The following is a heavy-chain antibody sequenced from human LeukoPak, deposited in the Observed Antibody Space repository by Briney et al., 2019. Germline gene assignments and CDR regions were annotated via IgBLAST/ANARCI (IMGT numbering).Heavy chain of an antibody. D-gene: IGHD2-21*02. Sequence: GESLKISCQGSGYTFTTYWIGWLRQMPGRGLEWMGIIYPGDSDTRYSPSFQGQVTISADKSINTAYLQWSSLKASDTAMYYCARSPCGGDCYSGHFQHWGQGTLVTVSS. CDR2: IYPGDSDT. CDR3: ARSPCGGDCYSGHFQH. J-gene: IGHJ1*01. V-gene: IGHV5-51*01. CDR1: GYTFTTYW.